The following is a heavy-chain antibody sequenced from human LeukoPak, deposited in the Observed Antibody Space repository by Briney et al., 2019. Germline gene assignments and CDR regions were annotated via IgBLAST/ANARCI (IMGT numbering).Heavy chain of an antibody. J-gene: IGHJ5*02. V-gene: IGHV1-2*02. CDR1: GYTFTGYY. Sequence: ASVKVSCKASGYTFTGYYMHWVRQAPGQGLEWMGWINPNSGGTNYAQKFQGRVTMTRDTSISTAYMELCRLRSDDTAVYYCARYLAYSSGWSYTDWFDPWGQGTLVTVSS. CDR3: ARYLAYSSGWSYTDWFDP. D-gene: IGHD6-19*01. CDR2: INPNSGGT.